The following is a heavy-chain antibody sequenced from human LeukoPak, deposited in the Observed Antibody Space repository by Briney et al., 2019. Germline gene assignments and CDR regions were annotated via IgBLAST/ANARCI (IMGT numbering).Heavy chain of an antibody. D-gene: IGHD2-21*02. J-gene: IGHJ6*03. CDR2: IYSSETT. CDR1: GASISSDY. CDR3: ARHFPYCGGDCPYYYMDV. V-gene: IGHV4-4*09. Sequence: SETLSLTCSVSGASISSDYWSWIRQPPGKGLEWIGNIYSSETTKYNPSLRSRATISGDTSKNQFSLRLSSVTAADTAVYYCARHFPYCGGDCPYYYMDVWGKGTTVTVSS.